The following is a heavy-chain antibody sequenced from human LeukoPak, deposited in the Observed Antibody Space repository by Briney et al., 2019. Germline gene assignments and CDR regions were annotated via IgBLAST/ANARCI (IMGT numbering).Heavy chain of an antibody. J-gene: IGHJ4*02. CDR1: GGSFSGYY. CDR2: INHSGST. CDR3: ARHVMVITDYFDY. V-gene: IGHV4-34*01. D-gene: IGHD3-22*01. Sequence: SETLSLTCAVYGGSFSGYYWSWIRQPPGKGLEWIGEINHSGSTNYNPSLKSRVTISVDTSKNQFSLKLSSVTAADTAVYYCARHVMVITDYFDYWGQGTLVTVSS.